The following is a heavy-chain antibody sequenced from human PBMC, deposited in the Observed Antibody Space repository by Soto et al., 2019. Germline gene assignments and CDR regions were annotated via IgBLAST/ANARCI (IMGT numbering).Heavy chain of an antibody. V-gene: IGHV3-23*01. J-gene: IGHJ4*02. CDR3: AKDHWGIAAAGPTFDY. D-gene: IGHD6-13*01. CDR1: GFTFSSYA. Sequence: GGSLRLSCAASGFTFSSYAMSWVRQAPGKGLEWVSAISGSGGSTYYADSVKGRFTISRDNSKNTLYLQMNSLRAEDTAVYYCAKDHWGIAAAGPTFDYWGQGTLVTVSS. CDR2: ISGSGGST.